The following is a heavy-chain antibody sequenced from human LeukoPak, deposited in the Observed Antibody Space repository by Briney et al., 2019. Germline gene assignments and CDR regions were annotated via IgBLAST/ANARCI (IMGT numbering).Heavy chain of an antibody. CDR1: GFTFSSYS. J-gene: IGHJ6*02. CDR3: ARDLVVPAAMALYYYYYYGMDV. D-gene: IGHD2-2*01. V-gene: IGHV3-21*01. Sequence: PGGSLRLSCAASGFTFSSYSMNWVRQAPGKGLEWVSSISSSSSYIYYADSVKGRFTISRDNAKNSLYLQMNSLRAEDTAVYYCARDLVVPAAMALYYYYYYGMDVRGQGTTVTVSS. CDR2: ISSSSSYI.